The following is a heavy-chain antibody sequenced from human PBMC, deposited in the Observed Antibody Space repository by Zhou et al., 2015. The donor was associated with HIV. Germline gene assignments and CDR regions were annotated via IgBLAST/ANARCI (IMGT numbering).Heavy chain of an antibody. J-gene: IGHJ4*02. CDR1: GGTFSSYA. Sequence: QVQLVQSGAEVKKPGSSVKVSCKASGGTFSSYAISWVRQAPGQGLEWMGGIIPIFGTANYAQKFQGRVTITADKSTSTAYMELSSLRSEDTAVYYCARGQAEHTKPGIAAAGIFDYWGQGTLVTVSS. CDR2: IIPIFGTA. V-gene: IGHV1-69*06. CDR3: ARGQAEHTKPGIAAAGIFDY. D-gene: IGHD6-13*01.